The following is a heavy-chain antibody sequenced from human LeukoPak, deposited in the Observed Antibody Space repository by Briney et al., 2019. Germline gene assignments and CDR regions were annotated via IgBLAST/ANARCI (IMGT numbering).Heavy chain of an antibody. CDR1: GFTFSSYW. CDR3: AKDQPHYDFWSGYTPVPFDI. Sequence: PGGSLRLSCAASGFTFSSYWMHWVRQAPGKGLVWVSRINSDGSSTSYADSVKGRFTISRDNSKNTLYLQMNSLRAEDTAVYYCAKDQPHYDFWSGYTPVPFDIWGQGTMVTVSS. V-gene: IGHV3-74*01. D-gene: IGHD3-3*01. J-gene: IGHJ3*02. CDR2: INSDGSST.